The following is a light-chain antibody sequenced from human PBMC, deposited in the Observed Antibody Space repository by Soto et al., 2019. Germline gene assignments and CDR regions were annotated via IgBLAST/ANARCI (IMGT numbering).Light chain of an antibody. CDR3: HQYGSSPRT. J-gene: IGKJ2*01. CDR2: GAS. CDR1: QSVSGSF. Sequence: EVVLTQSPGTLSLSPGERATLSCRASQSVSGSFLAWYQKKPGQAPRPLIFGASSRATGVPDRFSGSGSGTGFTLTISRLQPEDFAVYYCHQYGSSPRTFGQGTKLEIK. V-gene: IGKV3-20*01.